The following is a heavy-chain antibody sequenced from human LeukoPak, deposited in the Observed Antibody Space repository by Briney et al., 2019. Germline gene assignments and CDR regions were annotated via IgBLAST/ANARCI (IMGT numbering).Heavy chain of an antibody. J-gene: IGHJ4*02. CDR1: GYTFTGYD. Sequence: ASVRVSCKASGYTFTGYDINWVRQATGQGLGWMGGINTNTGDTGYAQKFQGRVTMTRNSAIDSPYMEPSGLRSEDTAVYYCTRGSLSRSSRDYRGQGTLLTVSS. CDR2: INTNTGDT. V-gene: IGHV1-8*01. D-gene: IGHD1-26*01. CDR3: TRGSLSRSSRDY.